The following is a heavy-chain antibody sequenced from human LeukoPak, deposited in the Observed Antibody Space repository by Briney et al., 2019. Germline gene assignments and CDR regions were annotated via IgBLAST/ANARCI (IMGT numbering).Heavy chain of an antibody. CDR2: ISGSGGST. CDR3: AKDGEVVSPNYFDY. Sequence: GGSLRLSCAASGFTFNNYAMSWVRQAPGKGLEWVSVISGSGGSTYYADSVKGRFTISRDNSKNTLYLQMNSLRAEDTAVYYCAKDGEVVSPNYFDYWGQGTLVTVSS. CDR1: GFTFNNYA. J-gene: IGHJ4*02. V-gene: IGHV3-23*01. D-gene: IGHD3-10*01.